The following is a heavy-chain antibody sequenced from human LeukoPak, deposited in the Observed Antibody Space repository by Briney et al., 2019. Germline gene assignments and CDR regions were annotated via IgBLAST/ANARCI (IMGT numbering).Heavy chain of an antibody. CDR3: ARWVAARRWFDP. V-gene: IGHV4-30-4*02. J-gene: IGHJ5*02. D-gene: IGHD6-6*01. Sequence: SETLSLTCTVSGGSISSGDYYWRWIRQPPGKGLEWIGYIYYSGSTYYNPSLKSRVTISVDTSKNQFSLKLSSVTAADTAVYYCARWVAARRWFDPWGQGTLVTVSS. CDR1: GGSISSGDYY. CDR2: IYYSGST.